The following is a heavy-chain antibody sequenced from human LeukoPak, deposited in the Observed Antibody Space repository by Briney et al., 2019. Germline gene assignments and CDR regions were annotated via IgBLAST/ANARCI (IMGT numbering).Heavy chain of an antibody. J-gene: IGHJ4*02. Sequence: GGSLRLSCVASGFKFSDYAMSWVRQAPGKGLEWVSGISGSGSGGSTYYADSVKGRFTISRDNSKNTLYLQINSLRAEDTAIYYCARAGSIRFDYWGQGTLVTVSS. CDR1: GFKFSDYA. CDR2: ISGSGSGGST. V-gene: IGHV3-23*01. CDR3: ARAGSIRFDY. D-gene: IGHD1-26*01.